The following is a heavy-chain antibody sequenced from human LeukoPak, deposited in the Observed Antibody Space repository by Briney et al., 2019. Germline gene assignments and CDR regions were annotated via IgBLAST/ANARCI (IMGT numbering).Heavy chain of an antibody. CDR1: GFTFSNYW. CDR3: ARGGAAGTVDY. CDR2: INGGGGST. D-gene: IGHD6-13*01. J-gene: IGHJ4*02. Sequence: GGSLRLSCAASGFTFSNYWMLWVRQAPGKGLVWVSRINGGGGSTAYADSVKGRFTVSRDNAKNALYLQMNSLRADDTAGYYCARGGAAGTVDYWGQGTLVTVSS. V-gene: IGHV3-74*01.